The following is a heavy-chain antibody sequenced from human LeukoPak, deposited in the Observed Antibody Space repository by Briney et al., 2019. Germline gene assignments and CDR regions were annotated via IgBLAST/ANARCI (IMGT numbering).Heavy chain of an antibody. CDR3: ARDLPLTGATGLGFDY. D-gene: IGHD1-26*01. V-gene: IGHV3-66*01. CDR2: IYSGGST. CDR1: GFTVSSNY. Sequence: PGGSLRLSCAASGFTVSSNYMSWVRQAPGKGLEWVSVIYSGGSTYYADSVKGRFTISRDNSKNTLYLQMNSLRAEDTAVYYCARDLPLTGATGLGFDYWGQGTLVTVSS. J-gene: IGHJ4*02.